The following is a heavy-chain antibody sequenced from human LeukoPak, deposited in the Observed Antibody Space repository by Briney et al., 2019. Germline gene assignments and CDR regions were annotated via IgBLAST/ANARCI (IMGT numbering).Heavy chain of an antibody. CDR1: GFTFSSYG. CDR3: ARNNAMDG. V-gene: IGHV3-30*03. J-gene: IGHJ6*02. D-gene: IGHD2-8*01. Sequence: PGGSLRLSCAASGFTFSSYGMHWVRQAPGKGLEWVAVISYDGSNKYYADSVKGRFTISRDNSKNTLYLQMNSLRAEDTALYHCARNNAMDGWGQGTTVIVSS. CDR2: ISYDGSNK.